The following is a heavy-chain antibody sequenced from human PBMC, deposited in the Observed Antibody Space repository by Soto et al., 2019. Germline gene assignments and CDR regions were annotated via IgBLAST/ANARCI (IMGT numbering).Heavy chain of an antibody. CDR3: ARGDRGGSGSPASYYYSGLDV. Sequence: PGGSLRLSCAASGFTISNYAMSWVRQAPGKGLEWVSLITGSGGRAYYADSVKGRFTISRDNSKNTLYLQMNSLRAEDTALYYCARGDRGGSGSPASYYYSGLDVWGQGATVTVSS. CDR2: ITGSGGRA. J-gene: IGHJ6*02. CDR1: GFTISNYA. D-gene: IGHD3-10*01. V-gene: IGHV3-23*01.